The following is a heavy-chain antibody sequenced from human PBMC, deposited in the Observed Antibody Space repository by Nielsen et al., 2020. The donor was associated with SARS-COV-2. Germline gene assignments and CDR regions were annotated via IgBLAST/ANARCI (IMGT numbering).Heavy chain of an antibody. J-gene: IGHJ5*02. CDR2: IDPSDSYT. V-gene: IGHV5-10-1*01. Sequence: GESLKISCKGSGYSFTSYWISWVRQMPGKGLEWMGEIDPSDSYTNYSPSFQGHVTISADKSISTAYLQWSSLKASDTAMYYCARATYCSSTNCYVGFDPWGQGTLVTVSS. D-gene: IGHD2-2*01. CDR3: ARATYCSSTNCYVGFDP. CDR1: GYSFTSYW.